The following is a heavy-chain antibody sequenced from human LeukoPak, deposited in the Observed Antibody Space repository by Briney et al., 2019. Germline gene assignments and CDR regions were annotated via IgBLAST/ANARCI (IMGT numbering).Heavy chain of an antibody. CDR2: ISTYNGDT. V-gene: IGHV1-18*01. CDR3: ARGGYSSSWYGGHDAFDI. D-gene: IGHD6-13*01. Sequence: ASVKVSCKASGYTFTGYGINWVRQAPGQGLEWMGWISTYNGDTDYAQKLQGRVTMTTDTSTSTAYMELRSLRSDDTAVYYCARGGYSSSWYGGHDAFDIWGQGTMVTVSS. CDR1: GYTFTGYG. J-gene: IGHJ3*02.